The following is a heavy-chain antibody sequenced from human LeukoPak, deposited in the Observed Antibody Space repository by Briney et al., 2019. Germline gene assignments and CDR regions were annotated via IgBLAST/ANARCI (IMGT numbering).Heavy chain of an antibody. Sequence: SETLSLTCTVSGGSISGYYWSWIRQPPGKGLEWIGYIYYSGTTSYNPSLNSRVTMSVDTSKNQFSLKLTSVTAADTAIYYCARDHGVTTALNWFDPWGQGTLVTVSS. CDR1: GGSISGYY. D-gene: IGHD3-22*01. V-gene: IGHV4-59*12. CDR3: ARDHGVTTALNWFDP. CDR2: IYYSGTT. J-gene: IGHJ5*02.